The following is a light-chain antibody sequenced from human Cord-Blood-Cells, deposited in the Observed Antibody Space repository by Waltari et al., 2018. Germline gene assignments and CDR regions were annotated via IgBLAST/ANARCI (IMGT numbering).Light chain of an antibody. CDR2: DAS. CDR1: QSVSSY. Sequence: EIVLTQSPATLSLSPGERATLSCRASQSVSSYLAWYQQKPGQAPRLLSYDASSRATGIPARFSGSGSGTDFTLTISSLEREDFAVYYCQQRSNFGQGTRLEIK. J-gene: IGKJ5*01. V-gene: IGKV3-11*01. CDR3: QQRSN.